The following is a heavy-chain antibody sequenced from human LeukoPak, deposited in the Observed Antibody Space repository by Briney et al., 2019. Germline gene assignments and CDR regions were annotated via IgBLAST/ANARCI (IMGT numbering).Heavy chain of an antibody. CDR1: GGSISSYY. V-gene: IGHV4-4*07. D-gene: IGHD6-6*01. Sequence: SETLSLTCTVSGGSISSYYWSWIRQPAGKGLEWIWRIHTSGNTDYNPSLKSRVTMSVDTSKNQFSLKVRSVTAADTAVYYCAREGSATARPFVSNEYWGQGTLVTVSS. J-gene: IGHJ4*02. CDR2: IHTSGNT. CDR3: AREGSATARPFVSNEY.